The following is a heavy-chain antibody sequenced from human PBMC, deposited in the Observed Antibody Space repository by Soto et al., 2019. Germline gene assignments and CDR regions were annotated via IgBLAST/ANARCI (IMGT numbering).Heavy chain of an antibody. D-gene: IGHD1-26*01. CDR1: GYSFTSYW. CDR3: ARLTSLSSYSGSYYSAFDI. V-gene: IGHV5-51*01. CDR2: IYPGDSDT. Sequence: GESLKISCKGSGYSFTSYWIGWVRQMPGKGLEWMGIIYPGDSDTRYSPSFQGQVTISADKSISTAYLQWSSLKASDTAMYYCARLTSLSSYSGSYYSAFDIWGQGTMVTVSS. J-gene: IGHJ3*02.